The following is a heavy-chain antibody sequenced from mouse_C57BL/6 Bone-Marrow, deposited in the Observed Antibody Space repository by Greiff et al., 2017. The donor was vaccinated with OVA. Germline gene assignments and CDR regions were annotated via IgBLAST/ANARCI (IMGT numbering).Heavy chain of an antibody. Sequence: VKLMESGAELARPGASVKMSCKASGYTFTSYTMHWVKQRPGQGLEWIGYINPSSGYTKYNQKFKDKATLTADKSSSTAYMQLSSLTSEDSAVYYCARYYSNFYAMDYWGQGTSVTVSS. J-gene: IGHJ4*01. CDR2: INPSSGYT. CDR3: ARYYSNFYAMDY. D-gene: IGHD2-5*01. CDR1: GYTFTSYT. V-gene: IGHV1-4*01.